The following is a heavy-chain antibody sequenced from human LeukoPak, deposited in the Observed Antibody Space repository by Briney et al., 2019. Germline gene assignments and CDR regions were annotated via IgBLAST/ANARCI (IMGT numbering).Heavy chain of an antibody. CDR1: GYTFTGYY. J-gene: IGHJ4*02. V-gene: IGHV1-2*02. D-gene: IGHD1-26*01. CDR2: INPNSGGT. Sequence: GASVKVSCKASGYTFTGYYMHWVRQAPGQGLEWMGWINPNSGGTNYAQKFQGRVTMTRDTSISTAYMELSRLRSDDTAVYYCARVRWELRGYYFDYWGQGTLVTVSP. CDR3: ARVRWELRGYYFDY.